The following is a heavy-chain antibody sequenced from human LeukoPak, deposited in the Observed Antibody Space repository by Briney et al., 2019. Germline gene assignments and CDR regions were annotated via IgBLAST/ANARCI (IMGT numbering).Heavy chain of an antibody. CDR3: ARGGSYSAFDI. D-gene: IGHD1-26*01. CDR2: ISSSSSTI. CDR1: GFTFSSCS. V-gene: IGHV3-48*01. Sequence: GGSLRLSCAASGFTFSSCSMNWVRQAPGKGLEWVSYISSSSSTIYYADSVKGRFTISRDNAKNSLYLQMNSLRAGDTAVYYCARGGSYSAFDIWGQGTMVTVSS. J-gene: IGHJ3*02.